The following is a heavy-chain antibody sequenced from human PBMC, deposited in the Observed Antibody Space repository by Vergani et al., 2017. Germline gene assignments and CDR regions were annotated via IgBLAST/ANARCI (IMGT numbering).Heavy chain of an antibody. J-gene: IGHJ6*03. D-gene: IGHD2-15*01. CDR3: ARLSTRLGYCSGGSCYSNYYYYMDV. CDR1: GGSISSGGYS. V-gene: IGHV4-30-2*01. CDR2: IYHSGST. Sequence: QLQLQESGSGLVKPSQTLSLTCAVSGGSISSGGYSWSWIRQPPGKGLEWIGYIYHSGSTNYNPSLKSRVTISVDKSKNQFSLKLSSVTAADTAVYYCARLSTRLGYCSGGSCYSNYYYYMDVWSKGTTVTVSS.